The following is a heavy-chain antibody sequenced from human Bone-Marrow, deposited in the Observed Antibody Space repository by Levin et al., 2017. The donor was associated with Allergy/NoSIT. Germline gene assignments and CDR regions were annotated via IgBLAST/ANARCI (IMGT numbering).Heavy chain of an antibody. D-gene: IGHD3-10*01. Sequence: GESLKISCAASGFTFSNYAMSWVRQAPGKGLEWVSGISGSGDSTYDGDSVKGRFTISRDNSKNTLYLQMNSLRAEDTAVYYCAKDRVFYGSGSLGNWGQGTLVTVSS. CDR1: GFTFSNYA. CDR2: ISGSGDST. V-gene: IGHV3-23*01. J-gene: IGHJ4*02. CDR3: AKDRVFYGSGSLGN.